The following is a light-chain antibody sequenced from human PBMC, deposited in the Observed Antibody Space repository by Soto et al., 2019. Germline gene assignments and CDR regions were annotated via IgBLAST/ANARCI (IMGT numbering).Light chain of an antibody. CDR3: QQYNNWLT. CDR1: QRVASD. Sequence: VLTQSPGTLSLSPGEGATLSCRASQRVASDLAWYLQKPGQPPRLLIYGASTRATGVPARFSGSGSGTDFTLTISSLQSEDVAVYYCQQYNNWLTFGGGTKVDIK. V-gene: IGKV3-15*01. J-gene: IGKJ4*01. CDR2: GAS.